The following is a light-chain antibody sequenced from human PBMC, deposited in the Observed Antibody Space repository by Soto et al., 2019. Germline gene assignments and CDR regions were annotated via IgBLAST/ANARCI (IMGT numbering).Light chain of an antibody. CDR3: QQAYSIPRS. CDR1: QSINNF. V-gene: IGKV1-39*01. J-gene: IGKJ1*01. CDR2: AAS. Sequence: IQMTQSPPSLSASQGDRITINCRASQSINNFLHWYQKKPGKAPELVTLAASTLQTGVPSRFRGSGSGTDFTLTIRSLQPEDFATYYVQQAYSIPRSFGQGTKV.